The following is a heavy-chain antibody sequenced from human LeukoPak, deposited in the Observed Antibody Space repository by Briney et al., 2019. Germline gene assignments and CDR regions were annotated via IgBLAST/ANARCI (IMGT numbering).Heavy chain of an antibody. CDR3: ARDAFRDFWSGYSNWFDP. J-gene: IGHJ5*02. CDR1: GGSFSGYY. D-gene: IGHD3-3*01. CDR2: INHSGST. Sequence: PSETLSLTCAVYGGSFSGYYWSWIRQPPGKGLEWIGEINHSGSTNYNPSLKSRVTISVDTSKNQFSLKLSSVTAADTAVYYCARDAFRDFWSGYSNWFDPWGQGTLVTVSS. V-gene: IGHV4-34*01.